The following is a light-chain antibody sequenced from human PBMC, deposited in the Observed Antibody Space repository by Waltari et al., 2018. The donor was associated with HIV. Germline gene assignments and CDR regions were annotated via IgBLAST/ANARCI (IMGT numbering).Light chain of an antibody. CDR2: AAS. CDR3: QNYNSAPRT. Sequence: DIQMTQSPSSVSASVGDRMTITCRASEDVRNFLAWYQQKPGRVPSLLIYAASTLHSGVTSRFSGSGSGTDFTLTIDSLQPEDVATYYCQNYNSAPRTFGPGTKLEI. V-gene: IGKV1-27*01. CDR1: EDVRNF. J-gene: IGKJ2*01.